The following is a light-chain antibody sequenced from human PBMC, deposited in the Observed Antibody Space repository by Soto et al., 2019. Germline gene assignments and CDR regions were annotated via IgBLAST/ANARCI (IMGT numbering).Light chain of an antibody. CDR1: QTTSPKY. CDR3: QHFGSSPPVI. J-gene: IGKJ5*01. Sequence: EIVLTQSPGTLSLSPGESATLSCRVSQTTSPKYVAWYQQRRGLAPRPLVYGASKRAAGIPDRFRGSGSESEFSLTISGLEPEDFAVYFYQHFGSSPPVIFGQGTRLEIK. V-gene: IGKV3-20*01. CDR2: GAS.